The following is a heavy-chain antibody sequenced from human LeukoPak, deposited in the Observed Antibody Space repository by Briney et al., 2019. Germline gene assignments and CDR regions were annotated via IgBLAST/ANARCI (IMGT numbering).Heavy chain of an antibody. D-gene: IGHD6-13*01. J-gene: IGHJ6*03. V-gene: IGHV4-59*01. CDR3: ARRQQLPPWRYYYYMDV. CDR2: IYYRVTS. Sequence: PSETLSLTCTVSGDSISTYYWSWIRQPPGKGLEWIGYIYYRVTSDYNPSLKSRVTMSVDMSTRQISLKLSSVTAADTAVYYCARRQQLPPWRYYYYMDVWGKGTTVTISS. CDR1: GDSISTYY.